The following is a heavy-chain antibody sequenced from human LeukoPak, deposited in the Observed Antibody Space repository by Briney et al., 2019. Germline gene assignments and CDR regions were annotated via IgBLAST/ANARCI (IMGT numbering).Heavy chain of an antibody. Sequence: PGGSLRLSCAASEFTFSSYGMHWVRQAPGKGLEWVAVISYDGSNKYYADSVKGRFTISRDNSKNTLPLQMNSLRAEDTAVYYCAKGSLFDYWGQGTLVTVSS. V-gene: IGHV3-30*18. CDR2: ISYDGSNK. J-gene: IGHJ4*02. CDR1: EFTFSSYG. CDR3: AKGSLFDY.